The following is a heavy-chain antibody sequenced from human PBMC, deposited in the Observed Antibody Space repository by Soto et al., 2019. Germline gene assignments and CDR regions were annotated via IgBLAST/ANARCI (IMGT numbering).Heavy chain of an antibody. D-gene: IGHD1-26*01. CDR2: IYYRGST. CDR3: ARDGREASGMDV. CDR1: GGSISSHY. J-gene: IGHJ6*02. V-gene: IGHV4-59*11. Sequence: SETLSLTCTVSGGSISSHYWSWVRQAPGKGLEWIGHIYYRGSTTYNPSLRSRSTISVDTSNNQFSLKLNSVTTADTAVYYCARDGREASGMDVWGQRTNVTVSS.